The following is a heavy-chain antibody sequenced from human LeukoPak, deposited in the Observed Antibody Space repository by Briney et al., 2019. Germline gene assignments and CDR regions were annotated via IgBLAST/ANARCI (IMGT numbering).Heavy chain of an antibody. CDR1: GLTFDDYA. V-gene: IGHV3-9*01. Sequence: GGSLRLSCAASGLTFDDYAMLWVRQATGKGLEWVSGISWNSGSIGYADSVKGRFTISRDNAKNSLYLQMNSLRAEDTALYYCAKDGGSSWYGYFDYWGQGTLVTVSS. CDR3: AKDGGSSWYGYFDY. CDR2: ISWNSGSI. J-gene: IGHJ4*02. D-gene: IGHD6-13*01.